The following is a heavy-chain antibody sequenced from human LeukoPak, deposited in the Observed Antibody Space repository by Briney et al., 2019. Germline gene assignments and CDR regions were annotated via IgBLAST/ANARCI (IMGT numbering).Heavy chain of an antibody. CDR2: ISSSSSYI. D-gene: IGHD6-19*01. Sequence: GSLRLSCVASGFSFDDYTMHCVRQAPGKGLEWVSSISSSSSYIYYADSVKGRFTISRDNAKNSLYLQMNSLRAEDTAVYYCVREQFLADYLDYWGQGTLVTVSS. V-gene: IGHV3-21*01. J-gene: IGHJ4*02. CDR1: GFSFDDYT. CDR3: VREQFLADYLDY.